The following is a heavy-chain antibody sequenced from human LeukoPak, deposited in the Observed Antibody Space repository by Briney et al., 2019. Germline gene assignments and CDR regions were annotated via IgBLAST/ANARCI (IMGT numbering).Heavy chain of an antibody. CDR1: GGSISSYY. CDR3: ASTSQGSGSYFPNWFDP. V-gene: IGHV4-59*01. CDR2: IYYSGST. J-gene: IGHJ5*02. Sequence: SETLSLTCTVSGGSISSYYWSWIRQPPGKGLEWIGYIYYSGSTNYNPSLKSRVTISVDTSKNQFSLKLSSVTAADTAVYYCASTSQGSGSYFPNWFDPWGQGTLVTVSS. D-gene: IGHD3-10*01.